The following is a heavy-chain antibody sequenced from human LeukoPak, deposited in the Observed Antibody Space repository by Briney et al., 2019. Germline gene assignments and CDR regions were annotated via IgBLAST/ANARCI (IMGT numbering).Heavy chain of an antibody. V-gene: IGHV4-30-4*08. CDR2: IYYSGST. Sequence: SETLSLTCTVSGGSISSGDYYWSWIRQPQGKGLEWIGYIYYSGSTYYNPSLKSRVTISVDTSKNQFSLKLSSVTAADTAVYYCARDNYYDSRVPFDYWGQGTLVTVSS. J-gene: IGHJ4*02. CDR3: ARDNYYDSRVPFDY. D-gene: IGHD3-22*01. CDR1: GGSISSGDYY.